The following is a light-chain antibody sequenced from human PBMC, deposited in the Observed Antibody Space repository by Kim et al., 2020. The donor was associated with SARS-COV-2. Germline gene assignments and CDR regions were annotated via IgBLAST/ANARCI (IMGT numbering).Light chain of an antibody. CDR2: GAS. CDR1: QSISNH. Sequence: DIQMTQSPSTLSASVGDRVTITCRASQSISNHLAWYQQKPGRAPKLLMYGASNLESGVPSRFSGSGSGTDFTLTISSLQPDDFATYYCQHYNSYPYTFGQGTKLEI. V-gene: IGKV1-5*01. CDR3: QHYNSYPYT. J-gene: IGKJ2*01.